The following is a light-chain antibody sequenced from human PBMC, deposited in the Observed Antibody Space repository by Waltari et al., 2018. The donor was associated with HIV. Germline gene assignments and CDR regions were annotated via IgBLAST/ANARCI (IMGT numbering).Light chain of an antibody. CDR2: DVS. J-gene: IGKJ2*01. V-gene: IGKV3-20*01. CDR1: QSVTGTY. CDR3: QQYASAPYT. Sequence: EIVLTQSPGIVSLSPGEGVTLSCKASQSVTGTYLAWYQQKPGQAPKVVRFDVSARATGLPDRFSASGSATEFTLNITKLEPEDCAVYYCQQYASAPYTFGQGTKLELK.